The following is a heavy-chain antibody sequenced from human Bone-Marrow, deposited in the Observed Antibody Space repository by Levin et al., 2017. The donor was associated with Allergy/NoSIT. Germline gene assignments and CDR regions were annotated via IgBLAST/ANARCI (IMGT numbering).Heavy chain of an antibody. Sequence: GESLKISCAASGFTFSYYWMTWVRQAPGKGLEWVSNIKQDGSEKYYVDSVKGRFTISRDNAKKSLYLQMNSLRVEDTAVYYCARDPVAGAGTGGGGDGMDGWGQGTAVTVSS. J-gene: IGHJ6*02. V-gene: IGHV3-7*01. CDR1: GFTFSYYW. D-gene: IGHD6-13*01. CDR2: IKQDGSEK. CDR3: ARDPVAGAGTGGGGDGMDG.